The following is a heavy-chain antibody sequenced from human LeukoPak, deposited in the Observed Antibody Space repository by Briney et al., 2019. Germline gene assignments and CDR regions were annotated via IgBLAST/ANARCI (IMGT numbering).Heavy chain of an antibody. CDR2: ISYDGSNK. V-gene: IGHV3-30*18. CDR1: GFTFSSYG. CDR3: AKVDCLGSCYRYYFDY. D-gene: IGHD2-15*01. Sequence: GGSLTLSCAASGFTFSSYGMQWVRQAPGKGLEWVAVISYDGSNKYYADSVKGRFTISRDNSKNTLHLQMNSLRAEDTAVYYCAKVDCLGSCYRYYFDYWGQGTLVTVSS. J-gene: IGHJ4*02.